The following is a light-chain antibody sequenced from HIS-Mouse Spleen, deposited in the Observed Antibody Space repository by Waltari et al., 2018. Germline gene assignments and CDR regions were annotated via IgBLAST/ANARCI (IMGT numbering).Light chain of an antibody. Sequence: SYELTQPPSVSVSPGQTARINCSGDALPKKYYYWYQQKSGQAPVLVIYEDSKRPSGIPERFSGSSSGTMATLTISGAQVEDEADYYCYSTDSSGNHRVFGGGTKLTVL. CDR1: ALPKKY. V-gene: IGLV3-10*01. J-gene: IGLJ2*01. CDR2: EDS. CDR3: YSTDSSGNHRV.